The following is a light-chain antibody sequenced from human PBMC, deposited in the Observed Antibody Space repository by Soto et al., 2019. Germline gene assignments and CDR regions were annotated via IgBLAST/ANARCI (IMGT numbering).Light chain of an antibody. V-gene: IGKV3-11*01. CDR2: DAS. J-gene: IGKJ1*01. Sequence: DSLLTQSPATLSLSPGERATLSCRASRSVSTYLAWYQQKPGQAPRLLIYDASTRDYDVPARFSGSGSGTDFTLTISGLEPEDSAIYYCQDRSSWPLGPFGQVTKAAIK. CDR1: RSVSTY. CDR3: QDRSSWPLGP.